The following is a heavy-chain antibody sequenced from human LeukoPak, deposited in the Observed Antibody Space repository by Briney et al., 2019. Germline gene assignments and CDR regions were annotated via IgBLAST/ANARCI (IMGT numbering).Heavy chain of an antibody. Sequence: GGGLRLCCAAPGFTFSDYYMSWSRQAPGKGLGWDSYISSCSSYTNYADCVKGRFTISRDNPKNSLYLQMNSLRAEDTAVYYCARDRVDYYGSGSYSTIYFFDYWGQGTLVTVSS. CDR1: GFTFSDYY. J-gene: IGHJ4*02. V-gene: IGHV3-11*06. CDR3: ARDRVDYYGSGSYSTIYFFDY. CDR2: ISSCSSYT. D-gene: IGHD3-10*01.